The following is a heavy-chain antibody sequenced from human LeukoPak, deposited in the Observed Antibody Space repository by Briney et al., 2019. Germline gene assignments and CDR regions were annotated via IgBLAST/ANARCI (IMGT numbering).Heavy chain of an antibody. Sequence: KSSETLSLTCTVSGGSISSYYWSWIRQPPGKGREWIGYIYYSGSTNYYPSLKSRVTISVDTSKNQFSLKLSSVTAADTAVYYCARDGRGGTDYWGQGTLVTVSS. D-gene: IGHD1-26*01. V-gene: IGHV4-59*01. CDR3: ARDGRGGTDY. CDR2: IYYSGST. CDR1: GGSISSYY. J-gene: IGHJ4*02.